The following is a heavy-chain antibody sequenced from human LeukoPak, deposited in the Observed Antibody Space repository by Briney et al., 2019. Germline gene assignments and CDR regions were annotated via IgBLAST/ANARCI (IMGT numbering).Heavy chain of an antibody. D-gene: IGHD6-13*01. CDR3: ARERSAAGTPFEDY. CDR1: GFTFSSYS. Sequence: GGSLRLSCAASGFTFSSYSMNWVRQAPGKGLEWVSSISSSSSYIYYADPVKGRFTISRDNAKNSLYLQMNSLRAEDTAVYYCARERSAAGTPFEDYWGQGTLVTVSS. J-gene: IGHJ4*02. V-gene: IGHV3-21*01. CDR2: ISSSSSYI.